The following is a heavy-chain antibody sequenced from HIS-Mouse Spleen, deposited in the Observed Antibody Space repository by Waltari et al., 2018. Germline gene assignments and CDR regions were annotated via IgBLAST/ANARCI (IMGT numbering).Heavy chain of an antibody. J-gene: IGHJ2*01. CDR1: GGSISSSSSC. Sequence: QLQLQESGPGLVKPSETMSLTCPVSGGSISSSSSCWGWIRQPPGKGLEWIGSIYYSGSTYYNPSLKSRVTISVDTSKNQFSLKLSSVTAADTAVYYCAREIPYSSSWYDWYFDLWGRGTLVTVSS. CDR2: IYYSGST. D-gene: IGHD6-13*01. CDR3: AREIPYSSSWYDWYFDL. V-gene: IGHV4-39*07.